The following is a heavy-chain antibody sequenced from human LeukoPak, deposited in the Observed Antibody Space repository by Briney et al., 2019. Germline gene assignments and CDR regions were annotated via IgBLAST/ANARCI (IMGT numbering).Heavy chain of an antibody. CDR3: ASRSDIVATIGEYFDY. V-gene: IGHV4-61*01. D-gene: IGHD5-12*01. J-gene: IGHJ4*02. Sequence: NPSETLSLTCTVSGGSVSSGSYYWSWIRQPPGKGLEWIGYIYYSGSTNYNPSLKSRVTISVGTSKNQFSLKLSSVTAADTAVYYCASRSDIVATIGEYFDYWGQGTLVTVSS. CDR1: GGSVSSGSYY. CDR2: IYYSGST.